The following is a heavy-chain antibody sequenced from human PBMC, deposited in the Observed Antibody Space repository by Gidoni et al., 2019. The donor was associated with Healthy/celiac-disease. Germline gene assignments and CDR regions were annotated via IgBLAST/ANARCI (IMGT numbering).Heavy chain of an antibody. CDR2: ISWNSGSI. D-gene: IGHD3-10*01. V-gene: IGHV3-9*01. Sequence: EVQLVESGGGLVQPGRSLRLSCAASGFTFGDYAIHWVRQAPGKGLEWVSGISWNSGSIGYADSVKGRFTISRDNAKNSLYLQMNSLRAEDTALYYCAKDISGGEGFGELHFFDYWGQGTLVTVSS. CDR1: GFTFGDYA. CDR3: AKDISGGEGFGELHFFDY. J-gene: IGHJ4*02.